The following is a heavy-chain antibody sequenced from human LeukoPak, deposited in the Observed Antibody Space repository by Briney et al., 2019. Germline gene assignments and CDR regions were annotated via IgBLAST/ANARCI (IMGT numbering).Heavy chain of an antibody. CDR1: XFTVSSNY. V-gene: IGHV3-53*01. CDR2: IYSGGST. J-gene: IGHJ4*02. CDR3: ALPCPGHDY. Sequence: GGSLRLSCAASXFTVSSNYMSWVRQAPGKGLEWVSVIYSGGSTYYADSVKGRFTISRDNSKNTLYLQMNSLRAEDTAVYYCALPCPGHDYWGQGTLVTVSS.